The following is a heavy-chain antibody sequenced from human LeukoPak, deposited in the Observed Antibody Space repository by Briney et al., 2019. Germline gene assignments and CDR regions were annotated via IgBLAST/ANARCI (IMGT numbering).Heavy chain of an antibody. CDR1: GYSISSGYY. V-gene: IGHV4-38-2*01. J-gene: IGHJ4*02. CDR2: IYHSGST. D-gene: IGHD6-13*01. Sequence: SETLSLTCAVSGYSISSGYYWGWIRQPPGKGLEWIGSIYHSGSTYYNPSLKSRVTISVDTSKNQFSLNLSSVTAADTAVYYCARASSWSLSFDYWGQGTLVTVSS. CDR3: ARASSWSLSFDY.